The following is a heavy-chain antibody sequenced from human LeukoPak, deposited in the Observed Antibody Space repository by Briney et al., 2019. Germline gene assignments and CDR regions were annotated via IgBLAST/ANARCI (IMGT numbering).Heavy chain of an antibody. CDR2: ISGSGGST. CDR1: GFTFSSCA. V-gene: IGHV3-23*01. Sequence: PGGSLRLSCAASGFTFSSCAMSWVRQAPGKGLEWVSAISGSGGSTYYADSVKGRFTISRDNSKNTLYLQMNSLRAEDTAVYYCAKGAYCGGDCPYHYWGQGTLVTVSS. D-gene: IGHD2-21*01. CDR3: AKGAYCGGDCPYHY. J-gene: IGHJ4*02.